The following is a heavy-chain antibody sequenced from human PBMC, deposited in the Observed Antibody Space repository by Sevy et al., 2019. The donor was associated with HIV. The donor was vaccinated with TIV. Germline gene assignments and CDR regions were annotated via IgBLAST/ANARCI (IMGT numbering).Heavy chain of an antibody. CDR1: GFTFSSYS. CDR2: ISSSSSYI. CDR3: ASLSSIAARNDAFDI. V-gene: IGHV3-21*01. Sequence: GGSLRLSCAASGFTFSSYSMNWVRQAPGKGLEWVSSISSSSSYIYYADSVKGRFTISRDNAKNSLYLQMNSLRAEDTAVYYCASLSSIAARNDAFDIWGQGTMVTVSS. D-gene: IGHD6-6*01. J-gene: IGHJ3*02.